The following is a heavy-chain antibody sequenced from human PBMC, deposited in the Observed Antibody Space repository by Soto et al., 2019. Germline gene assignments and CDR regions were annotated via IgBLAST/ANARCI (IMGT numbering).Heavy chain of an antibody. CDR1: GVSFSGNY. CDR2: FSDSGST. CDR3: ARGNFYYGLDV. J-gene: IGHJ6*02. Sequence: PSETLSLTCAVYGVSFSGNYWSWIRQPPGKGLEWIGEFSDSGSTNYNPSLKSRVTISEDMSKSQFSLKLSSVTAADTAVYYCARGNFYYGLDVWGQGTTVTVSS. V-gene: IGHV4-34*01.